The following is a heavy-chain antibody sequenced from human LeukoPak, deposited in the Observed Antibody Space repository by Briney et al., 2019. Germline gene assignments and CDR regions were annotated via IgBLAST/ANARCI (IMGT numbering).Heavy chain of an antibody. CDR3: AKVWYYYDRSGYIDY. D-gene: IGHD3-22*01. J-gene: IGHJ4*02. V-gene: IGHV3-30*18. CDR2: ISYDGSNK. Sequence: GRSLRLSCAASRFTFSSYGMHWVRQAPGKGLEWVAVISYDGSNKYYADSVKGRFTISRDNSKNTLYLQMNSLRAEDTAVYYCAKVWYYYDRSGYIDYWGQGTLVTVSS. CDR1: RFTFSSYG.